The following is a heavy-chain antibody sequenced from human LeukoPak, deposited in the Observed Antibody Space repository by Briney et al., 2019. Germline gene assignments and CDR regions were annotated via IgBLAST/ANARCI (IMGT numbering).Heavy chain of an antibody. V-gene: IGHV3-7*01. D-gene: IGHD3-22*01. Sequence: PGGSLRLSCAASGFTFTDYWMSWVRQAPGKGLEWVANIKRDGSGKYYVDSVRGRFTISRDNAKNSLYLQMSSLRAEDTATYYCARDPYDRGGYGAFDLWGLGTAITVSS. J-gene: IGHJ3*01. CDR1: GFTFTDYW. CDR2: IKRDGSGK. CDR3: ARDPYDRGGYGAFDL.